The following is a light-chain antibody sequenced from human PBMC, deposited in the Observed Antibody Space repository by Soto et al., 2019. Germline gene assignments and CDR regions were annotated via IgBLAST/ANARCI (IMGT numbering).Light chain of an antibody. Sequence: QSVLTQPPSVSGAPGQRVTISCTGSSSNIGAGYDVHWYQQLPGTAPKLLIYGNSNRPSGVPDRFSGSKSGTSASLAITGLQAEDEADYYCQSYDSSLSAAGVVFGGGTKLPVL. CDR3: QSYDSSLSAAGVV. V-gene: IGLV1-40*01. CDR2: GNS. CDR1: SSNIGAGYD. J-gene: IGLJ2*01.